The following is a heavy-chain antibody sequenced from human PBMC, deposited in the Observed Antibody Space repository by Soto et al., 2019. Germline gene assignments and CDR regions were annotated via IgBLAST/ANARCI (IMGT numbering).Heavy chain of an antibody. D-gene: IGHD6-13*01. V-gene: IGHV3-23*01. Sequence: GGSLGLSCAASGFTFRSYAMSWVRQAPGKGLEWVSAISGSGGSTYYADSVKGRFTISRDNSKNTLYLQMNSLRAEDTAVYYCAKEEWRYSSSWYPEPFDYWGQGTLVTVSS. CDR2: ISGSGGST. CDR1: GFTFRSYA. J-gene: IGHJ4*02. CDR3: AKEEWRYSSSWYPEPFDY.